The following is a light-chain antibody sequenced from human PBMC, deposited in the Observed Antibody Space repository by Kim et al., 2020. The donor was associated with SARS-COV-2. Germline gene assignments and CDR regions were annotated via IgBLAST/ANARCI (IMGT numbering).Light chain of an antibody. V-gene: IGKV1-5*01. CDR1: QRISNS. J-gene: IGKJ1*01. CDR2: EAS. CDR3: QHYDNYSQT. Sequence: VGDRVTITCRASQRISNSLAWDQQRPGKAPTLLVYEASSLKSGVPSRFSGTGSGTEFTLTISSLQPDDFATYYCQHYDNYSQTFGPGTKVDIK.